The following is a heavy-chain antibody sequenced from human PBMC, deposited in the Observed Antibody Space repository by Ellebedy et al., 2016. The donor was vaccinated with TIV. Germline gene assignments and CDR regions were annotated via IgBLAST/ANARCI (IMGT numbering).Heavy chain of an antibody. CDR2: ISAYNGAT. V-gene: IGHV1-18*04. CDR3: AREEIHGNYAAPPHY. CDR1: GYTFTSYG. Sequence: ASVKVSCKASGYTFTSYGIIWVRQAPGQGLEWMGWISAYNGATNYAQNLHGRVTMTTDTFTSTAYLELRSLRSDDTAVYYCAREEIHGNYAAPPHYWGQGTLVSVSS. J-gene: IGHJ4*02. D-gene: IGHD4-17*01.